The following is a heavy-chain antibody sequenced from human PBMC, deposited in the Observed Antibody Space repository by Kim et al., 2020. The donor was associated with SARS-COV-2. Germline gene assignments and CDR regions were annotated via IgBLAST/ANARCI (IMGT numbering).Heavy chain of an antibody. J-gene: IGHJ5*02. CDR3: ARIYSYGYDWFDP. CDR1: GYTFTSYD. CDR2: MNPNSGNT. Sequence: ASVKVSCKASGYTFTSYDINWVRQATGQGLEWMGWMNPNSGNTGYAQKFQGRVTMTRNTSISTAYMELSSLRCEDTAVYYCARIYSYGYDWFDPWGQGTLVTVSS. V-gene: IGHV1-8*01. D-gene: IGHD5-18*01.